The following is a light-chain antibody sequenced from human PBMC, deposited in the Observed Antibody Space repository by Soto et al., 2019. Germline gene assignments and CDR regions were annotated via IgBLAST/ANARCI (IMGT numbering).Light chain of an antibody. CDR1: QSVGSN. J-gene: IGKJ5*01. Sequence: SPATLPVSPKERAPLSCRASQSVGSNLAWFQQKPGQAPRLLIYGSSTRATGVPARFSGSGSGADFTLTISNLQSEDFAVYYCQQYTNLPPITFGQGTRLEIK. V-gene: IGKV3-15*01. CDR2: GSS. CDR3: QQYTNLPPIT.